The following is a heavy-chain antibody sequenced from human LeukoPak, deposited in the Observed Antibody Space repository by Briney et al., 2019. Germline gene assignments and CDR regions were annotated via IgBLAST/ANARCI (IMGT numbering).Heavy chain of an antibody. CDR1: GFTFSSYG. CDR2: ISGSGEST. V-gene: IGHV3-23*01. D-gene: IGHD3-9*01. CDR3: AKDYDILTGYSSFDY. J-gene: IGHJ4*02. Sequence: GGTLRLSCAASGFTFSSYGMSWVRQAPEKGLEWVSAISGSGESTYFGHSVKGRFTISRDNSKNTMYLQMSSLRAEDTAVYYCAKDYDILTGYSSFDYWGQGTLVTVSS.